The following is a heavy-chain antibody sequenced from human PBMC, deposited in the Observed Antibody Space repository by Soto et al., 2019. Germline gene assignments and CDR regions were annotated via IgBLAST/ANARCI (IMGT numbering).Heavy chain of an antibody. D-gene: IGHD3-22*01. CDR3: ARDRRHYYVSSGQAFDP. Sequence: QVQLQESGPGLVKPSGTLSLTCAVSGGSISSSNWWSWVRQHPGKGLEWIGEIYHSGSTNYNPSLKRRVTISVHKSKNQFSLKLSSATAADTAVYYCARDRRHYYVSSGQAFDPWGQGTLVTVSS. CDR2: IYHSGST. CDR1: GGSISSSNW. V-gene: IGHV4-4*02. J-gene: IGHJ5*02.